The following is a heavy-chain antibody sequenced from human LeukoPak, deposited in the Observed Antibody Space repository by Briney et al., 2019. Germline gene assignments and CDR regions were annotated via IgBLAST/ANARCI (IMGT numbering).Heavy chain of an antibody. D-gene: IGHD3-22*01. J-gene: IGHJ4*02. V-gene: IGHV3-33*08. CDR1: GFTFSSYA. CDR2: IWYDGSNK. CDR3: ARDYYDSSGYGMIRDY. Sequence: GGSLRLSCAASGFTFSSYAMSWVRQAPGKGLEWVAVIWYDGSNKYYADSVKGRFTISRDNSKNTLYLQMNSLRAEDTAVYYCARDYYDSSGYGMIRDYWGQGTLVTVSS.